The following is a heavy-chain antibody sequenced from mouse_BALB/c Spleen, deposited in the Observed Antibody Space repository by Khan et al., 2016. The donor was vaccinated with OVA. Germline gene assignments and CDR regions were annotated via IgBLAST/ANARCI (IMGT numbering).Heavy chain of an antibody. CDR3: ARTAGIKY. CDR2: ISYSGST. D-gene: IGHD1-2*01. Sequence: EVQLQESGPGLVKPSQSLSLTCTVTGYSITSGYGWNWIRQFPGNTLEWMGYISYSGSTTYNPSLKSRISITRDTSKNQFFLQLNSVTTEDTATYYCARTAGIKYWGQGTTLTVSS. V-gene: IGHV3-2*02. CDR1: GYSITSGYG. J-gene: IGHJ2*01.